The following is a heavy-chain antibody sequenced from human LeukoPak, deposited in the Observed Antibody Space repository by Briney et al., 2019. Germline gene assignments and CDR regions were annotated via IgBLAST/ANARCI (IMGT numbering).Heavy chain of an antibody. J-gene: IGHJ4*02. CDR3: APPEYSSSPH. CDR2: ISSSSSTI. D-gene: IGHD6-6*01. V-gene: IGHV3-48*01. CDR1: GFTFSSYS. Sequence: GGSLRLSCAASGFTFSSYSMNWVRQAPGKGLEWVSYISSSSSTIYYADSVKGRFTTSRDNAKNSLYLQMNSLGAEDTAVYYCAPPEYSSSPHWGQGTLVTVSS.